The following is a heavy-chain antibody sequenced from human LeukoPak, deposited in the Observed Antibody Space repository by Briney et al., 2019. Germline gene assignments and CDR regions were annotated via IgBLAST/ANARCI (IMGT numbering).Heavy chain of an antibody. Sequence: PSETLSLTRTVSGGSISSSSYYWGWVRQPPGKGLEWIGSIYYSGSTYYNPSLKSRVTISVDTSKNQFSLKLSSVTAADTAVYYCAREGRWLQPRGYYYGMDVWGQGTTVTVSS. D-gene: IGHD5-24*01. J-gene: IGHJ6*02. CDR1: GGSISSSSYY. V-gene: IGHV4-39*07. CDR2: IYYSGST. CDR3: AREGRWLQPRGYYYGMDV.